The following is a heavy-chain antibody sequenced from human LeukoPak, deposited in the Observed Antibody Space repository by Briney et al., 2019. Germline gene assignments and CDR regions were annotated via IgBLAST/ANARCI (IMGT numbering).Heavy chain of an antibody. CDR2: ISGSGVGT. V-gene: IGHV3-23*01. D-gene: IGHD2-21*01. Sequence: GGSLRLSCAASGFTFSSYTMNWVRQAPGKGLEWGSAISGSGVGTYYADSVKGRFTISRDNSWNTLYLQMSSLRVEDTAVYYCAKDQVISGSEASDIWGQGTMVTVSS. CDR1: GFTFSSYT. J-gene: IGHJ3*02. CDR3: AKDQVISGSEASDI.